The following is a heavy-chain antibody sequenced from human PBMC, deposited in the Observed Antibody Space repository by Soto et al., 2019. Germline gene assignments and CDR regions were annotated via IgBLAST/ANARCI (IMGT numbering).Heavy chain of an antibody. CDR2: ISTTGGST. V-gene: IGHV3-23*01. J-gene: IGHJ4*02. CDR1: GFTFNAYS. CDR3: ARPDGATYNFRY. D-gene: IGHD1-1*01. Sequence: DVQLLESGGSLVQPGGSLRLSCAASGFTFNAYSLSWVRQAPGKGLEWVSAISTTGGSTYYADSVKGRFTISRDNSQNTVYLQMNSLRAEDTAVYYFARPDGATYNFRYWGQGTLVTVSS.